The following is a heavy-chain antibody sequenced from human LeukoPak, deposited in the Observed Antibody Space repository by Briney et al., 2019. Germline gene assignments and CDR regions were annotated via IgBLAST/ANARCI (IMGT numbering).Heavy chain of an antibody. J-gene: IGHJ5*02. CDR3: AKEDHRGSDPPWFDP. V-gene: IGHV3-23*01. CDR1: GGSISSGF. CDR2: ITVGGGTT. Sequence: GTLSLTCIVSGGSISSGFWWSWVRQPPGKGLEWVSAITVGGGTTYYADSVRGRFTISRDNSKNTLYLQMNSLRAEDTAIYYCAKEDHRGSDPPWFDPWGQGTLVTVSS. D-gene: IGHD3-10*01.